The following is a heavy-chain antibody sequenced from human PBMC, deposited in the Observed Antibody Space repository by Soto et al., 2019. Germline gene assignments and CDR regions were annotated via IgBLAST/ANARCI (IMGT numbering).Heavy chain of an antibody. D-gene: IGHD1-1*01. Sequence: NPSETLSLTCNVSGASISGFYWSWIRKSAGKGLEWIGRIYATGTTDYNPSLKSRVMMSVDTSKKQFSLKLRSVTAADTAVYYCVRDGTKTLRDWFDPWGQGISVTVSS. CDR1: GASISGFY. V-gene: IGHV4-4*07. CDR2: IYATGTT. CDR3: VRDGTKTLRDWFDP. J-gene: IGHJ5*02.